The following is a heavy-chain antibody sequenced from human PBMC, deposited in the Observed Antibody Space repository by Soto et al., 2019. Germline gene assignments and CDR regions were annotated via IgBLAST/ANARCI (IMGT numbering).Heavy chain of an antibody. CDR1: GGSVSSCSYS. D-gene: IGHD2-2*03. J-gene: IGHJ6*02. CDR3: ARLNGYSISTNCHGYYRQHV. V-gene: IGHV4-39*01. CDR2: IYSSENT. Sequence: SENLSLTCTVSGGSVSSCSYSWGWIRQSPGKGLEWIGTIYSSENTYYNPSLLSRVTISVDTSKNEFSLRLSSVTAADTAVYYCARLNGYSISTNCHGYYRQHVSSQGTTVTVS.